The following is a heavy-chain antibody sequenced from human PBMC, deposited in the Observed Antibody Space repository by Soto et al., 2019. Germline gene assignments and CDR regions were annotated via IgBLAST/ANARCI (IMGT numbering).Heavy chain of an antibody. Sequence: QVQLVESGGGVVQPGRSLRLSCAASGFTFSSYGMHWVRQAPGKGLEWVAVIWYDGSNKYYADSVKGRFTISRDNSKNTLYLQMNSLRADDTAVYYCARDRGTIRYYGMDVWGQGTTVTVSS. CDR1: GFTFSSYG. V-gene: IGHV3-33*01. D-gene: IGHD5-12*01. CDR2: IWYDGSNK. CDR3: ARDRGTIRYYGMDV. J-gene: IGHJ6*02.